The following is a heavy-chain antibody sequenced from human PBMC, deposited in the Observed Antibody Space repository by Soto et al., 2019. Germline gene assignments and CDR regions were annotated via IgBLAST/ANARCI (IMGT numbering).Heavy chain of an antibody. CDR3: ARDPLGSSSGGAFDI. V-gene: IGHV4-59*11. CDR1: GGSISSHY. D-gene: IGHD6-25*01. J-gene: IGHJ3*02. Sequence: QVQLQESGPGLVKPSETLSLTCTVSGGSISSHYWSWIRQPPGKGLEWIGYIYYSGSTNYNPSLKSRVTISVDTSKNQFSLKLSSVTAADTAVYYCARDPLGSSSGGAFDIWGQGTMVTVSS. CDR2: IYYSGST.